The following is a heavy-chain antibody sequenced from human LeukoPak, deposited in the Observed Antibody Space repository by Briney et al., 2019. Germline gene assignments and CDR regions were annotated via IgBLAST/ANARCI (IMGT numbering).Heavy chain of an antibody. V-gene: IGHV3-30*04. Sequence: GSLRLSCAASGFTFSSYAMHWVRQAPGKGLEWVAVISYDGSNKYYADSVKGRFTISRDNSKNTLYLQMNSLRAEDTAVYYCARDQADSSGWYGLDYWGQGTLVTVSS. CDR2: ISYDGSNK. J-gene: IGHJ4*02. CDR3: ARDQADSSGWYGLDY. D-gene: IGHD6-19*01. CDR1: GFTFSSYA.